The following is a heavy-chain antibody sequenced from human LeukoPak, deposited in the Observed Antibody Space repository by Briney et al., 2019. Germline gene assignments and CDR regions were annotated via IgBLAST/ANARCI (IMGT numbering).Heavy chain of an antibody. V-gene: IGHV5-51*01. J-gene: IGHJ4*02. CDR3: ATTEGPFGNYFDY. D-gene: IGHD3-3*01. CDR1: GYTFTSYW. CDR2: IYPGDSNI. Sequence: GESLKISSKGSGYTFTSYWIGWVRQMPGKGLEGMGIIYPGDSNIRYSPSFEGQVTISADKSISTAYLQWSSLKASDTAMYYCATTEGPFGNYFDYWGQGTLVTVSS.